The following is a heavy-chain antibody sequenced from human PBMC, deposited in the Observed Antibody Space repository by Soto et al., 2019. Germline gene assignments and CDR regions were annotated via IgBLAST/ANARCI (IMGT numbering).Heavy chain of an antibody. D-gene: IGHD1-26*01. CDR3: ARDLGHYRPF. CDR1: GYTFTTYG. V-gene: IGHV1-18*01. CDR2: ISTYNDNT. Sequence: GASVKVSCKASGYTFTTYGISWVRQAPGQGLEWMGWISTYNDNTNYAQKLQGRVTMTTDNAKNSLYLQMNSLRAEDTAVYYCARDLGHYRPFWGQGTLVTVSS. J-gene: IGHJ4*02.